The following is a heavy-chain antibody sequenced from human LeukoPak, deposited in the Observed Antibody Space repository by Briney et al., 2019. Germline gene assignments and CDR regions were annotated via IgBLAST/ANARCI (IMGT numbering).Heavy chain of an antibody. CDR2: MNPNSGNT. CDR3: ARGGYSGYDFDY. J-gene: IGHJ4*02. CDR1: GYTFTSYD. D-gene: IGHD5-12*01. Sequence: ASVKVSCKASGYTFTSYDINWVRQATGQGLEWMGWMNPNSGNTGYAQKFQGRVTITRNTSISTAYMEMSSLRSEDTAVYYCARGGYSGYDFDYWGQGTLDTVSS. V-gene: IGHV1-8*03.